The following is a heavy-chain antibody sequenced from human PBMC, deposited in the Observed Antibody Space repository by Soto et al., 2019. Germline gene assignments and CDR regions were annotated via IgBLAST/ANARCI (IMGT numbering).Heavy chain of an antibody. Sequence: GASVKVSCKASGGTFSSYTISWVRQAPGQGLEWMGRIIPILGIANYAQKFQGRVTITADKSTSTAYMELSSLRSEDTAVYYCARAYLGYCSGGSCLEYFQHWGQGTLGTVSS. V-gene: IGHV1-69*02. CDR1: GGTFSSYT. D-gene: IGHD2-15*01. CDR2: IIPILGIA. J-gene: IGHJ1*01. CDR3: ARAYLGYCSGGSCLEYFQH.